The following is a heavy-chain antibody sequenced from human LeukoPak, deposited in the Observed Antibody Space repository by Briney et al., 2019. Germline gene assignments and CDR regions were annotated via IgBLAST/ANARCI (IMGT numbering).Heavy chain of an antibody. CDR3: ARNTDPYYDFWSGYLGPSYGMDV. J-gene: IGHJ6*02. CDR2: INPSGGST. D-gene: IGHD3-3*01. CDR1: GYTFTSYD. V-gene: IGHV1-46*01. Sequence: EASVKVSCKASGYTFTSYDINWVRQAPGQGLEWMGIINPSGGSTSYAQKFQGRVTMTRDTSTSTVYMELSSLRSEDTAVYYCARNTDPYYDFWSGYLGPSYGMDVWGQGTTVTVSS.